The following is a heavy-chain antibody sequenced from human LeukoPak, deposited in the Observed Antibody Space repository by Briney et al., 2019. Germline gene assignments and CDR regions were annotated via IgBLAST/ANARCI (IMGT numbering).Heavy chain of an antibody. CDR2: ISGGGKDT. D-gene: IGHD3-10*01. CDR3: TTSWPKVREGDQ. V-gene: IGHV3-23*01. Sequence: GGSLRLSCAASGFTFSHYAMRWVRQAPGKGLEWLSEISGGGKDTYHADSVKGRFTISRDNSKNTLYLQMNSLRAEDTAVYYCTTSWPKVREGDQWGQGTLVTVSS. CDR1: GFTFSHYA. J-gene: IGHJ4*02.